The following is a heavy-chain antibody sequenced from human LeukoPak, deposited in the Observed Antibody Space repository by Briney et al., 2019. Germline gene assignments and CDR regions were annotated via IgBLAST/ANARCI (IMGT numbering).Heavy chain of an antibody. Sequence: PGGSLRLSCAASGFTFSSYSMNWVRQAPGKGLEWVSSISSSSYIYYADSVKGRFTISRDNAKNSLYLQMNSLRAEDTAVYYCARDLAKTTVTIDAFDIWGQGTMVTVSS. CDR3: ARDLAKTTVTIDAFDI. V-gene: IGHV3-21*01. D-gene: IGHD4-17*01. J-gene: IGHJ3*02. CDR2: ISSSSYI. CDR1: GFTFSSYS.